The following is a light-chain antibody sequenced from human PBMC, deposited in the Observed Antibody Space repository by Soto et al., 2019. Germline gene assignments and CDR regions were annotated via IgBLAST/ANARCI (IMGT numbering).Light chain of an antibody. V-gene: IGKV1-39*01. Sequence: DIQMTQSPYSLYAYVGDRVTNTCRASQNIRSYLNWYQQKPGKAPQLLIYATSSLQTGVPPRFSASGSGTDFSLVIIDLQPEDSATYYCQQGYSSRWTSGRGTKVDIK. CDR1: QNIRSY. CDR3: QQGYSSRWT. CDR2: ATS. J-gene: IGKJ1*01.